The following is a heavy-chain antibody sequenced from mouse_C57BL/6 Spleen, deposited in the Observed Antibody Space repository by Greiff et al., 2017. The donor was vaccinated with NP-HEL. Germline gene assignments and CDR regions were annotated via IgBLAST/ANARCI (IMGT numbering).Heavy chain of an antibody. Sequence: EVKLQESGPGLVKPSQSLSLTCSVTGYSITSGYYWNWIRQFPGNKLEWMGYISYDGSNNYNPSLKNRISITRDTSKNQFFLKLNSVTTEDTATYYCARANYGDSRGYAMDYWGQGTSVTVSS. V-gene: IGHV3-6*01. J-gene: IGHJ4*01. D-gene: IGHD1-2*01. CDR1: GYSITSGYY. CDR2: ISYDGSN. CDR3: ARANYGDSRGYAMDY.